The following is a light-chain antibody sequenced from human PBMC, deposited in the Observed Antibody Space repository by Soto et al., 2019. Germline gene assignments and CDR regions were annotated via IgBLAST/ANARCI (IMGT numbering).Light chain of an antibody. J-gene: IGKJ4*01. Sequence: EIVMTQSPATVSVSPGERATLSCRASQSVSSNLVWYQQKPGQAPRLLIYGASTRATGIPARFSGSGSGTEFTLTISSLQSEDFAVYYCQQYNNWPWRTFGGGTKVEIK. CDR2: GAS. CDR1: QSVSSN. V-gene: IGKV3-15*01. CDR3: QQYNNWPWRT.